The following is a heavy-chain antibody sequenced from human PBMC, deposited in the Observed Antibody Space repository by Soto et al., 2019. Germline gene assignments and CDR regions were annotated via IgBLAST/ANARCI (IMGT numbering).Heavy chain of an antibody. CDR3: ARAPGRVRGVRPHPFDY. CDR1: GGTFSSYA. J-gene: IGHJ4*02. Sequence: QVQLVQSGAEVKKPGSSVKVSCKASGGTFSSYAISWVRQAPGQGLEWMGGIIPIFGTANYAQKFQGRVAITADEPTSTAYMELSSLGSEDTAVYYCARAPGRVRGVRPHPFDYWGQGTLVTVSS. V-gene: IGHV1-69*12. D-gene: IGHD3-10*01. CDR2: IIPIFGTA.